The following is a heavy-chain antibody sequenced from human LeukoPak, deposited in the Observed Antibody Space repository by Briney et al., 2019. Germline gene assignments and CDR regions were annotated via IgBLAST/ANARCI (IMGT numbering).Heavy chain of an antibody. CDR2: IHPGGTT. V-gene: IGHV4-34*01. Sequence: PSETLSLTCAVFGGSFADYYWTYLRQPPGEGLEGIGEIHPGGTTNYNPSLTSRVTMSVDTSKIQFSLRLSSVTAADTAVYFCARYRYKTGDLDYWGQGTLVTVSS. D-gene: IGHD3-16*02. J-gene: IGHJ4*02. CDR3: ARYRYKTGDLDY. CDR1: GGSFADYY.